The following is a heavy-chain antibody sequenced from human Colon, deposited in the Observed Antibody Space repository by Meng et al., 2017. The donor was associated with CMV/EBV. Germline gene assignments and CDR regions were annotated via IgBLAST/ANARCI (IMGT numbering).Heavy chain of an antibody. V-gene: IGHV3-30*02. CDR1: GLLFSSYD. J-gene: IGHJ4*02. CDR2: IRYDGTIK. D-gene: IGHD1-26*01. CDR3: AKIAGNSDY. Sequence: QVQVLESGGTVVPPGGSLRLSCAASGLLFSSYDMHWVRQTPDKGLEWMAFIRYDGTIKYYADSVKGRFTISRDNSKLTLYLQMNTLRVEDTAVYYCAKIAGNSDYWGQGTLVTVSS.